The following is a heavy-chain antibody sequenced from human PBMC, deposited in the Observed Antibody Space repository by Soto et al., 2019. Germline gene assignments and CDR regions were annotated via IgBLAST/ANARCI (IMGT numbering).Heavy chain of an antibody. CDR1: GGSISSGGYS. CDR2: IYYSGST. J-gene: IGHJ4*02. CDR3: ARGHYGDADFDY. V-gene: IGHV4-61*08. Sequence: SETLSLTCTVSGGSISSGGYSWYWIRQPPGKGLEWIGYIYYSGSTNYNPSLKSRVTISVDTSKNQFSLKLSSVTAADTAVYYCARGHYGDADFDYWGQGTLVTVSS. D-gene: IGHD4-17*01.